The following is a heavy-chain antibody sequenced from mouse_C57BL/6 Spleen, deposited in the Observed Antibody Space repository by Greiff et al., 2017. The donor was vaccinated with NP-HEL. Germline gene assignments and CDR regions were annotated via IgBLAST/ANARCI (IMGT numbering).Heavy chain of an antibody. CDR2: IDPSDSET. D-gene: IGHD2-4*01. Sequence: QVQLQQSGAELVRPGSSVKLSCKASGYTFTSYWMHWVKQRPIQGLEWIGNIDPSDSETHYNQKFKDKATLTVDKSSSTAYMQLSSLTSEDSAVYYCAREDDYDGGFAYWGQGTLVTVSA. V-gene: IGHV1-52*01. J-gene: IGHJ3*01. CDR1: GYTFTSYW. CDR3: AREDDYDGGFAY.